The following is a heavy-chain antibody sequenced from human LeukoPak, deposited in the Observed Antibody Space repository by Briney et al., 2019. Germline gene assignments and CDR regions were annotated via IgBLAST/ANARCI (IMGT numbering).Heavy chain of an antibody. Sequence: PGGSLSLSCTASGFTVSSNYMNWVRQAPGKGLEWVSVIYTGGNTYYANSAKGRFTISRDNSRNTLYLQMNSLRAEDTAVYYCATAPLEYYDSSGYYYMSDYWGQGTLVTVSS. D-gene: IGHD3-22*01. J-gene: IGHJ4*02. CDR2: IYTGGNT. CDR3: ATAPLEYYDSSGYYYMSDY. CDR1: GFTVSSNY. V-gene: IGHV3-53*01.